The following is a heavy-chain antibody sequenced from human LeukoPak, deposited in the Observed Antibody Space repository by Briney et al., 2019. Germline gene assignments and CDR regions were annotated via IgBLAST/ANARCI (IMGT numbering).Heavy chain of an antibody. J-gene: IGHJ4*02. D-gene: IGHD6-19*01. CDR3: ARSGNSSGWYLTGYFDY. V-gene: IGHV4-39*07. CDR2: IYYSGST. Sequence: SETLSLICTVSGDSISSSSYYWGWIRQPPGKGLEWIGSIYYSGSTYYNPSLKSRVTISVDTSKNQFSLKLSSVTAADTAVYYCARSGNSSGWYLTGYFDYWGQGTLVTVSS. CDR1: GDSISSSSYY.